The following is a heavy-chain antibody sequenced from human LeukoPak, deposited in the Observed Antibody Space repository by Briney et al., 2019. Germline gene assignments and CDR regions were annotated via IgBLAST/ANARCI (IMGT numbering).Heavy chain of an antibody. Sequence: ASVKVSCKASGYTFTGHYMHWVRQAPGQGLEWMGWINPKNAGTNYAQKFQGRVTMTRDTSTGTVYMELSSLRSEDTAVYYCARVKSYYYDTSDKDAFDIWGQGTMVTVSS. CDR1: GYTFTGHY. CDR2: INPKNAGT. J-gene: IGHJ3*02. CDR3: ARVKSYYYDTSDKDAFDI. V-gene: IGHV1-2*02. D-gene: IGHD3-22*01.